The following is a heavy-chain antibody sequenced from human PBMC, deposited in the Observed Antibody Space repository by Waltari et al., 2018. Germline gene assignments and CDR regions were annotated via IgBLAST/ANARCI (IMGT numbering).Heavy chain of an antibody. CDR1: GFTFSDYP. CDR3: AKDRGDYYDSSGYSYYFDY. Sequence: QVQLVESGGNLVQPGGSLRLSCAASGFTFSDYPMNWVRQAPGKGLEWVAFIRYDGSNKYYADSVKGRFTISRDNSKNTLYLQMNSLRAEDTAVYYCAKDRGDYYDSSGYSYYFDYWGQGTLVTVSS. D-gene: IGHD3-22*01. J-gene: IGHJ4*02. CDR2: IRYDGSNK. V-gene: IGHV3-30*02.